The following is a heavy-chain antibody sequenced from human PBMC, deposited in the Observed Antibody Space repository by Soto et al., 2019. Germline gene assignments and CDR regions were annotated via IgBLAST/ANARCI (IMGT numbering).Heavy chain of an antibody. CDR3: TRDLYYYDRSGYPNPWFDP. CDR2: IRSISYGGTT. Sequence: PGGSLRLSCSASGFTFGHYAMSWFRQAPGKGLEWVGFIRSISYGGTTECAASVKGRFTISREDSKSIAYLQMNSLKTEDTAVYYCTRDLYYYDRSGYPNPWFDPWGQGTLVTVSS. V-gene: IGHV3-49*03. J-gene: IGHJ5*02. D-gene: IGHD3-22*01. CDR1: GFTFGHYA.